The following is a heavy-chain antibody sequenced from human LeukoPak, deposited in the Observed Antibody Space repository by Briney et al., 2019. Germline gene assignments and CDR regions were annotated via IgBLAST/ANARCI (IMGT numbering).Heavy chain of an antibody. CDR1: GFTFNTYA. D-gene: IGHD5-12*01. Sequence: GGSLRLSCAASGFTFNTYAMPWVRQAPGKGLEWEALISYDGKTTFYADSVKGRLTVARDNSNNTLSLQLNSLRTEDTALYFCAKGRKWPSFEDFWGQGTLVTVPS. J-gene: IGHJ4*02. CDR3: AKGRKWPSFEDF. V-gene: IGHV3-30*18. CDR2: ISYDGKTT.